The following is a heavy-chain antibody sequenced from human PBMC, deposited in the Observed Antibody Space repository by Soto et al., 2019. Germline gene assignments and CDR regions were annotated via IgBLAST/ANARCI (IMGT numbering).Heavy chain of an antibody. Sequence: QVQLVESGGGVVQPGRSLRLSCAASGFTFSSYGMHWVRQAPGKGLEWLAVMSWDGSDEFYEETVKGRFTVSRDNSRNTLFLQMNSLRPEDTAVYYCAKEGCSGGICYGFDYWGQGTLVTVSS. CDR3: AKEGCSGGICYGFDY. V-gene: IGHV3-30*18. CDR2: MSWDGSDE. J-gene: IGHJ4*02. CDR1: GFTFSSYG. D-gene: IGHD2-15*01.